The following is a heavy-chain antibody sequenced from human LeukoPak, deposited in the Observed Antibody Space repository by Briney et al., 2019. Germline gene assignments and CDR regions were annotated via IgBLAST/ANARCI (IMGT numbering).Heavy chain of an antibody. J-gene: IGHJ3*02. V-gene: IGHV4-61*05. Sequence: SETLSLTCTVSGGSISSSSYYWGWIRQPPGKGLEWIGYIYYSGSTNYNPSPKSRVTISVDTSKNQFSLKLSSVTAADTAVYYCARGNYDFWSGYYHDAFDIWGQGTMVTVSS. CDR2: IYYSGST. CDR1: GGSISSSSYY. CDR3: ARGNYDFWSGYYHDAFDI. D-gene: IGHD3-3*01.